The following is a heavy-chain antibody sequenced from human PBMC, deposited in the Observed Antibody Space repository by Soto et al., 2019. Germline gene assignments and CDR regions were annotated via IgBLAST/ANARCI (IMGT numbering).Heavy chain of an antibody. V-gene: IGHV3-73*01. Sequence: EVQLVESGGGLVQPGGSLKLSCAASGFAFSDSAMHWVRQASGKGLEWVGRIRSKANSYATAYAESVNGRFTISRDDEKTTAYLQMNSLKTEDTAVYYCTRPRGSSNWFDPWGQGTLVTVSS. CDR3: TRPRGSSNWFDP. CDR1: GFAFSDSA. J-gene: IGHJ5*02. CDR2: IRSKANSYAT. D-gene: IGHD6-6*01.